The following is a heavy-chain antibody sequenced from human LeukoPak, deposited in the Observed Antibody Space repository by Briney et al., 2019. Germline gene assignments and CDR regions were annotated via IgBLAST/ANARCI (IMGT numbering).Heavy chain of an antibody. J-gene: IGHJ4*02. D-gene: IGHD2/OR15-2a*01. CDR1: GGSISSSSDY. V-gene: IGHV4-39*01. CDR3: AGHHPRNTVDF. CDR2: IYYSGST. Sequence: SETLSLTCTVSGGSISSSSDYWGWIRQPPGKGLEWIGSIYYSGSTYYNPSLKSRVTISVDTYKNQFSLKLSSVTAADTAVYYCAGHHPRNTVDFWGQGTLVTVSS.